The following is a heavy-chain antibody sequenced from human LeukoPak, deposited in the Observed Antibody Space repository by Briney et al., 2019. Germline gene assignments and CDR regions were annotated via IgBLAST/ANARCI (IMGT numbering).Heavy chain of an antibody. J-gene: IGHJ4*02. D-gene: IGHD3-22*01. V-gene: IGHV1-2*06. CDR3: AMTYYYDSSVLGYFDY. CDR2: INPKRGRT. Sequence: VRQXPGQGLXXXXXINPKRGRTNYAQKFQGRVTMTRDTAIRTAYMEVSRVRAEDTAVYYCAMTYYYDSSVLGYFDYWGQGTLVTVSS.